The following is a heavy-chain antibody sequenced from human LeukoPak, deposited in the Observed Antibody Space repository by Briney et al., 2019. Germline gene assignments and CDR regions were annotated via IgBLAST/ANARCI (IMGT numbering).Heavy chain of an antibody. J-gene: IGHJ4*02. D-gene: IGHD2-15*01. CDR1: GFTVSSSY. CDR2: FYRGDST. V-gene: IGHV3-53*01. CDR3: AREVVSSPSYFDS. Sequence: GGSLRPSCAASGFTVSSSYMYWVRQAPGKGLEWVSFFYRGDSTYYAESVRGRFTISRDNSKNTLYLLMNSLIPEDTAVYYCAREVVSSPSYFDSWGQGTLVTVSS.